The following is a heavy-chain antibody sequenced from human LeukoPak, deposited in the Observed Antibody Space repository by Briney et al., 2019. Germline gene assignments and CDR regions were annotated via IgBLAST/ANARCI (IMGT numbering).Heavy chain of an antibody. CDR1: GYTFTSYD. Sequence: GASVKVSCKASGYTFTSYDINWVRQATGQGLEWMGIINPSGGSTSYAQKFQGRVTMTRDTSTSTVYMELSSLRSEDTAVYYCARSADHHYFDYWGQGTLVTVSS. CDR2: INPSGGST. V-gene: IGHV1-46*01. J-gene: IGHJ4*02. CDR3: ARSADHHYFDY.